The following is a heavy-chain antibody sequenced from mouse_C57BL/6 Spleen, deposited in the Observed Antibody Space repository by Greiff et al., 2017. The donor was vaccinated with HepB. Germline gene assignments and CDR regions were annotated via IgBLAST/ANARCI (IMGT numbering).Heavy chain of an antibody. J-gene: IGHJ2*01. CDR2: INPNNGGT. Sequence: EVQLQQSGPELVKPGASVKISCKASGYTFTDYYMNWVKQSHGKSLEWIGDINPNNGGTSYNQKFKGKATLTADKSSSTAYMQLSSLTSEDSAVYFCAREFTTVGGDYWGQGTTLTVSS. V-gene: IGHV1-26*01. CDR1: GYTFTDYY. CDR3: AREFTTVGGDY. D-gene: IGHD1-1*01.